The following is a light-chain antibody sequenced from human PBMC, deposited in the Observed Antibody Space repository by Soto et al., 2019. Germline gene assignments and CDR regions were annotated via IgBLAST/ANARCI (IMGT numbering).Light chain of an antibody. Sequence: DVQMTQSPSSLSASVGDRVTIPCQARQDIKHYLNWYQQKPGKAPNLLIYDTSVLETGVPSRFSGSGSGTDFTFTISSLQPEDIATYYCQQYDNLPITFGQGTRLEIK. CDR2: DTS. J-gene: IGKJ5*01. CDR1: QDIKHY. V-gene: IGKV1-33*01. CDR3: QQYDNLPIT.